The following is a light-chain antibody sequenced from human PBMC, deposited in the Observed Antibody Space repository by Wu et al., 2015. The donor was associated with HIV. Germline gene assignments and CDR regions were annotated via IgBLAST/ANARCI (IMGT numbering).Light chain of an antibody. CDR3: QQRSNWPPKIT. V-gene: IGKV3-11*01. CDR2: DAS. CDR1: QSVSSY. Sequence: EIVLTQSPATLSLSPGERATLSCRASQSVSSYLAWYQQKPGQAPRLLIYDASNRATGIPARFSGSGSGTDFTLTISSLEPEDFAVYYCQQRSNWPPKITFGQGTRL. J-gene: IGKJ5*01.